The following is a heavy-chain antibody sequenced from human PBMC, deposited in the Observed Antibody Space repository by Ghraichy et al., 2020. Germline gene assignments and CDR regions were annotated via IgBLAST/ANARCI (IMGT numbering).Heavy chain of an antibody. V-gene: IGHV2-5*02. CDR1: GFSLNTRGGG. D-gene: IGHD5-24*01. CDR3: ARYRSLATTTFDF. CDR2: IFWDDDK. J-gene: IGHJ4*02. Sequence: SGPTLVKPTQTLTLTCTFSGFSLNTRGGGVGWIRQPPGKALNWLALIFWDDDKRYSPSLKNRLTITKDTSKNQVVLTVTNMDPLDTGTYYCARYRSLATTTFDFWGQETLVTVSS.